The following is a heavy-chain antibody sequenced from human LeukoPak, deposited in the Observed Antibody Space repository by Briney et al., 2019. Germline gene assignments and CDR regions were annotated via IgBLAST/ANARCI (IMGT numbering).Heavy chain of an antibody. V-gene: IGHV1-2*06. J-gene: IGHJ5*02. Sequence: ASVKVSCKASGYTFTGYYMHWVRQAPGEGLEWVGRINPNSGGTNYAQKFQGRVTMTRDTSISTAYMELSRLRSDDTAVYYCARDSSGSYGWFDPWGQGTLVTVSS. CDR2: INPNSGGT. D-gene: IGHD1-26*01. CDR1: GYTFTGYY. CDR3: ARDSSGSYGWFDP.